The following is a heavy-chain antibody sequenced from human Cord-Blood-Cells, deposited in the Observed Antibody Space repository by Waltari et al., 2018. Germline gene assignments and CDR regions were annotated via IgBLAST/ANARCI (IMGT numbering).Heavy chain of an antibody. D-gene: IGHD1-26*01. CDR1: GYTFTGYY. Sequence: QVQLVQSGAEVKKPGASVKVSCKASGYTFTGYYMHWVRQAPGQGLEWMGWINPNSGGTNYAQKFQGRVTMTRDTSISTAYMELSRLRSDDTAVYYCARDPVGASRRYYYGMDVWGQGTTVTVSS. J-gene: IGHJ6*02. CDR2: INPNSGGT. CDR3: ARDPVGASRRYYYGMDV. V-gene: IGHV1-2*02.